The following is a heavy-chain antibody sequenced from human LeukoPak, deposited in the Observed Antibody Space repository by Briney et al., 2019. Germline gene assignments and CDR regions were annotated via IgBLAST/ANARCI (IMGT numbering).Heavy chain of an antibody. CDR1: GYTFTSYD. CDR2: MNPNSGNT. V-gene: IGHV1-8*01. J-gene: IGHJ4*02. D-gene: IGHD6-13*01. Sequence: ASVKVSCKASGYTFTSYDINWVRQATGQGLEWMGWMNPNSGNTGYAQKFQGRVTMTRNTSISTAYMELSSLRSEDTAVYYCAMLAAAGLTSDYWGQGTLVTVSS. CDR3: AMLAAAGLTSDY.